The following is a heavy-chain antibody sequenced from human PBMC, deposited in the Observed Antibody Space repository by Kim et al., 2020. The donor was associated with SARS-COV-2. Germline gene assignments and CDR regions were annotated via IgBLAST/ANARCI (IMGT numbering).Heavy chain of an antibody. CDR3: AKGKLHFDYYYYGMDV. Sequence: GGSLRLSCAASGFTFSSYGMHWVRQAPGKGLEWVAVISYDGSNKYYADSVKGRFTISRDNSKNTLYLQMNSLRAEDTAVYYCAKGKLHFDYYYYGMDVWGQGTTVTVSS. CDR1: GFTFSSYG. D-gene: IGHD1-26*01. V-gene: IGHV3-30*18. CDR2: ISYDGSNK. J-gene: IGHJ6*02.